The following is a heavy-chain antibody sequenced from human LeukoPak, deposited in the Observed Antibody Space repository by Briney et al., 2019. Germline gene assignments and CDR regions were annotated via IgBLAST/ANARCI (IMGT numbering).Heavy chain of an antibody. Sequence: GGSLRLSCAASGFTFSTYSMNWVRQTPGKGLEWVSSISSSSSYIYYADSVKGRFTISRDNAKNSLYLQMNSLRAEDTAVYYCARRGVYGSGAFYLDYWGHGTLVTVSS. CDR1: GFTFSTYS. CDR3: ARRGVYGSGAFYLDY. CDR2: ISSSSSYI. J-gene: IGHJ4*01. V-gene: IGHV3-21*01. D-gene: IGHD3-10*01.